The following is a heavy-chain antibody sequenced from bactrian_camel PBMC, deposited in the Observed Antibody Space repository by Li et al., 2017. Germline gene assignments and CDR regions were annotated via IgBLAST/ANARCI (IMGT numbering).Heavy chain of an antibody. CDR3: VEGPVGQC. V-gene: IGHV3S55*01. CDR1: GYTYGRI. D-gene: IGHD1*01. CDR2: IERDGTT. J-gene: IGHJ4*01. Sequence: HVQLVESGGGSVQAGGSLRLSCAAVGYTYGRIMGWRRQAPGSECELVSTIERDGTTYYADSVKGRFTISQDKAKNTIYLQMNSLTPDDTAVYHCVEGPVGQCWSQGTQVTVS.